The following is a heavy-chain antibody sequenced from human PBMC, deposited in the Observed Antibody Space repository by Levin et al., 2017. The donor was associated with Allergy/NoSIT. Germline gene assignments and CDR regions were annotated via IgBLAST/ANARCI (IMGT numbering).Heavy chain of an antibody. D-gene: IGHD1-26*01. CDR2: ISYDGSNK. Sequence: GGSLRLSCAASGFTFSSFAMHWVRQAPGKGLEWVAVISYDGSNKYYADSVKGRFTISRDNSKNTLYLQMTSLRAEDMAVYYCAKESGTYYVDYWGQGTLVTVSS. CDR3: AKESGTYYVDY. J-gene: IGHJ4*02. CDR1: GFTFSSFA. V-gene: IGHV3-30*18.